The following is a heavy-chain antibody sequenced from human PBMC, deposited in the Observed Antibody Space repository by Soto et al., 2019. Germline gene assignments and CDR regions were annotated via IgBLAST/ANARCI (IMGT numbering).Heavy chain of an antibody. J-gene: IGHJ4*02. V-gene: IGHV3-23*01. CDR2: ISGSGGST. CDR3: AKEGAAAGTPDDY. Sequence: GGSLRLSCAASGFTFSSYAMSWVRQAPGKGLEWVSAISGSGGSTYYADSVKGRFTISRGDSKNTLYLQMNSLRAEDTAVYYCAKEGAAAGTPDDYWGQGTLVTVSS. D-gene: IGHD6-13*01. CDR1: GFTFSSYA.